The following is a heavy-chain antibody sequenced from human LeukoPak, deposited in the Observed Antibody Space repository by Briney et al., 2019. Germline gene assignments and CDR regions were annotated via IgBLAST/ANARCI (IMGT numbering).Heavy chain of an antibody. CDR1: GESFSGYY. Sequence: SETLSLTCAVYGESFSGYYWSWIRQPPGKGLEWIAEINHSGSANFSPSLKSGVTISVDSSKNQFSLKLSSVTAADTAIYYCARGRCGGDCYPNWFDPWGQGTLVTVSS. V-gene: IGHV4-34*01. CDR2: INHSGSA. J-gene: IGHJ5*02. D-gene: IGHD2-21*02. CDR3: ARGRCGGDCYPNWFDP.